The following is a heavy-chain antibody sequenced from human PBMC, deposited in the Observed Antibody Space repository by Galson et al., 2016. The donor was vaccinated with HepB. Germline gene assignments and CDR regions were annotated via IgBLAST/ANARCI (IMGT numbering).Heavy chain of an antibody. V-gene: IGHV3-9*01. Sequence: SLRLSCAASGFTFDDYGMHWVRQAPGKGLEWVSGISWNSGKVAYAESVRGRFTISRDNTMKSVSLSMNSLRGEDTAFYYCAKGSSSFILYTWFDSWGQGTLVTVSS. CDR3: AKGSSSFILYTWFDS. CDR1: GFTFDDYG. CDR2: ISWNSGKV. D-gene: IGHD6-6*01. J-gene: IGHJ5*01.